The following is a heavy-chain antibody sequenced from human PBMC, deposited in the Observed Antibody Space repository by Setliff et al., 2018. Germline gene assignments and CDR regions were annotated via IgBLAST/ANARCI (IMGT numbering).Heavy chain of an antibody. D-gene: IGHD5-12*01. V-gene: IGHV4-61*10. J-gene: IGHJ4*02. Sequence: SETLSLTCIVSGESIDSVATGNHYWNWIRQPAGKGLEWIGQISTSWSTNYNPSLKSRVTISVDTSKNQFSLKLRSVTAADTAVYYCARGGTFRYFDYWGQGTPVTVSS. CDR3: ARGGTFRYFDY. CDR1: GESIDSVATGNHY. CDR2: ISTSWST.